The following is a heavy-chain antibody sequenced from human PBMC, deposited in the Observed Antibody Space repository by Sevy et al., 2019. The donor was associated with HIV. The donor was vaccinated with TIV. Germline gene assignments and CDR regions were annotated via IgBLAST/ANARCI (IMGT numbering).Heavy chain of an antibody. Sequence: GGSLTLSCAASGFTFSANWMNWVRQAPGKGLEWVANIKGDGSDKHYVDSVEGRFTISRDNAKNLLYLQMNSLRVEDTAVYYCAHETFGRFESWGQGTLVTVSS. CDR2: IKGDGSDK. CDR1: GFTFSANW. V-gene: IGHV3-7*01. CDR3: AHETFGRFES. D-gene: IGHD3-16*01. J-gene: IGHJ4*02.